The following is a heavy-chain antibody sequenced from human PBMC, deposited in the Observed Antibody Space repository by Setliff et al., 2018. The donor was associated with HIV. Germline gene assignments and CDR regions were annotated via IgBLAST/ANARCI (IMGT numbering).Heavy chain of an antibody. D-gene: IGHD6-13*01. CDR3: ARGARLLAGYSDRWDYYYMGV. J-gene: IGHJ6*03. V-gene: IGHV4-39*07. Sequence: PSETLSLTCTVSGGSISSGGYYWSWIRQHPGKGLEWIGEINHSGSTHYNPSLKSRFTISVDTSKNQFSLKVNSVTAADTAVYYCARGARLLAGYSDRWDYYYMGVWGKGTTVTVSS. CDR1: GGSISSGGYY. CDR2: INHSGST.